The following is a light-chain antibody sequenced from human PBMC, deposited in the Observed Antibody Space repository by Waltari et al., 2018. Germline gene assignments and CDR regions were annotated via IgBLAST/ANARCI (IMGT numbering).Light chain of an antibody. V-gene: IGKV1-39*01. CDR3: QQSYRSPWT. CDR2: TAS. Sequence: DIQMTQSPPALSASVGDRVVITCRRSQSISDYLRLYQQKPGRAPRVLIYTASSLQRGVPTRFSGSGSGTGFTLTISTLQPEDAATYSCQQSYRSPWTFGLGTKVEIK. J-gene: IGKJ1*01. CDR1: QSISDY.